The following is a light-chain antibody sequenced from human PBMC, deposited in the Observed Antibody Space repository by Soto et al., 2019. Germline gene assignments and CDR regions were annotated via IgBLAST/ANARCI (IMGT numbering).Light chain of an antibody. V-gene: IGKV1-6*01. CDR3: LQDYNYPWT. CDR1: QDISSY. Sequence: AIHLTQSPSSLSASVGDRVTITCRASQDISSYLAWYQQKPGKAPNLLIYAASTLQSGVPSRFSASGSGTDFTLTISSLQPEDFATYYCLQDYNYPWTFGQGTKVDIK. J-gene: IGKJ1*01. CDR2: AAS.